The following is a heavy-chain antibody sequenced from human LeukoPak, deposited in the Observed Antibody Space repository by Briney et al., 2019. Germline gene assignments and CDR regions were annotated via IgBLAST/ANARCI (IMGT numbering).Heavy chain of an antibody. D-gene: IGHD6-13*01. Sequence: ETLSLTCTVSGFTVSSNYMSWVRQAPGKGLEWVSVIYSGGTTTYADSVKGRFTTSRDNSKNTLYLQMNSLRAEDTAVYYCARGRQLGSSYYYYFMDVWGKGTTVTVSS. J-gene: IGHJ6*03. V-gene: IGHV3-53*01. CDR2: IYSGGTT. CDR1: GFTVSSNY. CDR3: ARGRQLGSSYYYYFMDV.